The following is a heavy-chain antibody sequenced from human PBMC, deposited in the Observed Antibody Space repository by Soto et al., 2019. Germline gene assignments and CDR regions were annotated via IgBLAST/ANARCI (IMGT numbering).Heavy chain of an antibody. CDR1: GFFFSSYG. J-gene: IGHJ3*01. D-gene: IGHD3-22*01. V-gene: IGHV3-30*18. CDR3: AKDDNKYYYESSGGKGAFDV. CDR2: ISYDGSNK. Sequence: PGGSLRLSCAASGFFFSSYGMNWVRQAPGKGLEWVAVISYDGSNKYYADSVKGRFTISRDNSKNTLYLQMNSLRAEDTAVYYCAKDDNKYYYESSGGKGAFDVWGQGTMVTAS.